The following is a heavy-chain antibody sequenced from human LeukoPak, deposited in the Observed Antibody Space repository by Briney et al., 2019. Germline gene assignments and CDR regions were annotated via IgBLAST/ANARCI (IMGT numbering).Heavy chain of an antibody. D-gene: IGHD6-19*01. CDR1: GFTFSSYA. V-gene: IGHV3-23*01. CDR2: ISGSGGNT. CDR3: ARLAWLDRNFDY. Sequence: QPGGSLRLSCAVSGFTFSSYAMSWVRQTPGKGLEWVSGISGSGGNTYHADSVKGRFTISRDNSKNTLYLQMKSLRAEDTAVYYCARLAWLDRNFDYWGQGTLLTVSS. J-gene: IGHJ4*02.